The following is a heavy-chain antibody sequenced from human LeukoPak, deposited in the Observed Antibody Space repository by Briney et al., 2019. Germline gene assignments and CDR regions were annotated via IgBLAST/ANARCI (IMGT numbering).Heavy chain of an antibody. D-gene: IGHD3-22*01. CDR3: AKVRAKLGYYYDTSGYYYFDY. CDR2: FSGSGGST. Sequence: GGSLRLSCAASRFTFSRYAMSWVRQAPGKGLEWVSGFSGSGGSTYYADSVEGRFTISRDTSKNTLYLQMNSLRAEDTAVYYCAKVRAKLGYYYDTSGYYYFDYWGQGTLVTVSS. V-gene: IGHV3-23*01. J-gene: IGHJ4*02. CDR1: RFTFSRYA.